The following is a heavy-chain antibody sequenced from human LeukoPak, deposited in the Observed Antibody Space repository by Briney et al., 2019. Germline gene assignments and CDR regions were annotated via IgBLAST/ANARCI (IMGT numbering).Heavy chain of an antibody. D-gene: IGHD6-19*01. J-gene: IGHJ4*02. CDR3: ATLPLSSGPFFDY. Sequence: GGSLRLSCAASGFTFSSYAMSWVRQAPGKGLEWVSAISGSGGSTYYADSVKGRFTISRDNSKNTLYLQMNSLGAEDTAVYYRATLPLSSGPFFDYWGQGTLVTVSS. CDR1: GFTFSSYA. V-gene: IGHV3-23*01. CDR2: ISGSGGST.